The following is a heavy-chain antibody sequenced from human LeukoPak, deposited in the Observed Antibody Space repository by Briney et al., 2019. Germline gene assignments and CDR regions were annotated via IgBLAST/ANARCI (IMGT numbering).Heavy chain of an antibody. J-gene: IGHJ4*02. Sequence: SCKASGYTFTGYYMHWVRQAPGKGLEWVAVISYDGSNKYYADSVKGRFTISRDNSKNTLYLQMNSLRAEDTAVYYCARDPSAGIVVVPAAFFFDYWGQGTLVTVSS. CDR3: ARDPSAGIVVVPAAFFFDY. D-gene: IGHD2-2*01. V-gene: IGHV3-30-3*01. CDR1: GYTFTGYY. CDR2: ISYDGSNK.